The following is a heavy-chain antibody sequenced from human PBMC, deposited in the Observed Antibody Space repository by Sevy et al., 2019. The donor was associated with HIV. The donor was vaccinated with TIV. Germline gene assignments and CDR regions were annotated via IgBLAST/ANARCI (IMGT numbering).Heavy chain of an antibody. V-gene: IGHV4-39*01. Sequence: SETLSLTCSVSGGSITSKNYFWAWIRQSPGKGLEWIGSIYHSGSTYHSPSLQSRVGISVDTSRRHFSLKLSSVTATDTAVYYCARHSFKHGYRPHYFDYWSQGTLVTVFS. CDR3: ARHSFKHGYRPHYFDY. CDR1: GGSITSKNYF. J-gene: IGHJ4*02. D-gene: IGHD5-18*01. CDR2: IYHSGST.